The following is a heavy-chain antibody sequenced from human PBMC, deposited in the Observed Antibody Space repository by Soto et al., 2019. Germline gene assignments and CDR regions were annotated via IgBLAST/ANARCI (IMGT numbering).Heavy chain of an antibody. CDR3: ARIKLLWFGELESKPKWFDP. CDR1: GGSFSGYY. D-gene: IGHD3-10*01. J-gene: IGHJ5*02. Sequence: PSETLSLTCAVYGGSFSGYYWSWIRQPPGKGLEWIGEINHSGSTNYNPSLKSRVTISVDTSKNQFSLKLSSVTAADTAVYYCARIKLLWFGELESKPKWFDPWGQGTLVTVSS. V-gene: IGHV4-34*01. CDR2: INHSGST.